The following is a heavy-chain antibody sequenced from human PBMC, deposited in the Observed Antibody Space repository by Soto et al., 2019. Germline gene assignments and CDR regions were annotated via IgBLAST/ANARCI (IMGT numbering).Heavy chain of an antibody. J-gene: IGHJ1*01. V-gene: IGHV3-23*01. CDR3: ARDADCGGDCYKYFQH. CDR2: ISGSNGDST. Sequence: PGGSLRLSCAASGFTFSNSAMTWVGQTPGKGLEWVSTISGSNGDSTYYADSVKGRFTISRDNSKNTLYLQMNSLRAEDTAVYYCARDADCGGDCYKYFQHWGQGTLVTVSS. CDR1: GFTFSNSA. D-gene: IGHD2-21*02.